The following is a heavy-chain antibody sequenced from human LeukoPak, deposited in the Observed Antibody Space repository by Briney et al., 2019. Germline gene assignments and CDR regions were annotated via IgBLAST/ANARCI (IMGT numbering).Heavy chain of an antibody. J-gene: IGHJ4*02. CDR1: GGSISSYY. CDR3: ARDLWSTAAGIFDF. Sequence: PSETLSLTCTVSGGSISSYYWSWIRQPAGKGLEWIGRIYTSGSTNYNPSLKSRVTMSVDTSKNQFSLKLSSVTAADTAVYLCARDLWSTAAGIFDFWGQGALVTVSS. D-gene: IGHD6-25*01. V-gene: IGHV4-4*07. CDR2: IYTSGST.